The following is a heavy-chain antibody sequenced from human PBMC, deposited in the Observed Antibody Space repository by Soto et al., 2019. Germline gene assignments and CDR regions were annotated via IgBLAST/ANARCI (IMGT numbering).Heavy chain of an antibody. CDR2: ISYDGSNK. V-gene: IGHV3-30-3*01. CDR1: GFTFSSYA. Sequence: ESGGGVVQPGRSLRLSCAASGFTFSSYAMHWVRQAPGKGLEWVAVISYDGSNKYYADSVKGRFTISRDNSKNTLYLQMNSLRAEDTAVYYCARASLTYCGGDCPPGYWGQGTLVTVSS. CDR3: ARASLTYCGGDCPPGY. J-gene: IGHJ4*02. D-gene: IGHD2-21*02.